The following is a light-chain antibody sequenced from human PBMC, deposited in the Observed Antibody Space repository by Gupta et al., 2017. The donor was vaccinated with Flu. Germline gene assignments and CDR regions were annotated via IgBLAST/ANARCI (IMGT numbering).Light chain of an antibody. V-gene: IGKV3-11*01. CDR3: QHRDTWPLT. J-gene: IGKJ4*01. CDR1: QSVTSY. CDR2: DAS. Sequence: PATLSLSPGERATLSCRASQSVTSYLAWYQQKPGQAPKLLIYDASNRATGIPARFSGSGSGADFTLTISSLEPEDSAVYYCQHRDTWPLTFGGGTQVEIK.